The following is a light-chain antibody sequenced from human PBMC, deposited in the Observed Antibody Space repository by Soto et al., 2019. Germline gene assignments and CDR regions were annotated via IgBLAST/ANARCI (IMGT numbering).Light chain of an antibody. CDR1: SSDVGGYNY. Sequence: QSALTQPASVSGSPGQSITISCTGNSSDVGGYNYVSWYQQHPGKAPKLLIYEVNNRPSGVSNRFSGSKSGNTASLTISGLQAEDEADYYCNSYTSSSTRVFGGGTKVTVL. CDR3: NSYTSSSTRV. J-gene: IGLJ2*01. CDR2: EVN. V-gene: IGLV2-14*01.